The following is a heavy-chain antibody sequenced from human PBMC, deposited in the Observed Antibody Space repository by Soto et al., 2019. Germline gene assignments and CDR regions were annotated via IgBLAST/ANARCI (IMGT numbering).Heavy chain of an antibody. Sequence: PGGSLRLSCAASGFTFSSYWMSWVRQAPGKGLEYVSNIKHDGSGKHYADSVKGRFTISRDNSKNTPYLQMSSLRPEDTAVYYCVKGEYYYDGSAYYPFDYWGQGRMVTVSS. D-gene: IGHD3-22*01. CDR3: VKGEYYYDGSAYYPFDY. V-gene: IGHV3-64D*06. CDR2: IKHDGSGK. J-gene: IGHJ4*02. CDR1: GFTFSSYW.